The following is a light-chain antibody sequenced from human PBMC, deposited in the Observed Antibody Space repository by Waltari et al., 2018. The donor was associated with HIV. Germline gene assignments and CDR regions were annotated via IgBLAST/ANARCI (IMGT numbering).Light chain of an antibody. J-gene: IGLJ3*02. CDR3: GTWDSSRSGV. V-gene: IGLV1-51*01. Sequence: QSVLTQPRSVSAPPGQKVTISCPGSSSNIGNNYVTWYQQHPGTAPKLLIYDNTKRPSWIHERFSGAKAGTSATLSISGLQTGDEDDYYYGTWDSSRSGVFGGGTKLTVL. CDR2: DNT. CDR1: SSNIGNNY.